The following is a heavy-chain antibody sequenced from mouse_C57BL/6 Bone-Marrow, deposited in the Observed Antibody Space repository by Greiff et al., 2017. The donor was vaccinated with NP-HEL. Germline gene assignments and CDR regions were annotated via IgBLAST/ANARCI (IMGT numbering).Heavy chain of an antibody. V-gene: IGHV1-55*01. CDR1: GYTFTSYW. Sequence: QVQLQQPGAELVKPGASVKLSCKASGYTFTSYWMHWVKQRPGQGLEWIGDIYPGSGSTNYNEKFKSKATLTVDTSSSTAYMQLSSLTSEDSAVYYCARRRGLIYYGIWFAYWGKGTLVTVSA. J-gene: IGHJ3*01. D-gene: IGHD2-1*01. CDR2: IYPGSGST. CDR3: ARRRGLIYYGIWFAY.